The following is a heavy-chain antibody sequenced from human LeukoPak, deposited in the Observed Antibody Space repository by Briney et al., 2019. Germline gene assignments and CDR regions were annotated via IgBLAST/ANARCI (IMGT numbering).Heavy chain of an antibody. Sequence: SDTLSLTCAVSGASFTSYHWTWTRQPRGRARVGIGDNYPGGTIRYNPSRESRVPISVDTSKNQFSLMLNSVTAADTAVYYCARHVAHSSKIDSWGLGTLVTVSS. CDR2: NYPGGTI. D-gene: IGHD6-6*01. V-gene: IGHV4-4*09. CDR1: GASFTSYH. J-gene: IGHJ4*02. CDR3: ARHVAHSSKIDS.